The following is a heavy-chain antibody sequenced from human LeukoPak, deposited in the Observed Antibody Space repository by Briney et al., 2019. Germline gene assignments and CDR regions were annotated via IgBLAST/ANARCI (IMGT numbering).Heavy chain of an antibody. D-gene: IGHD6-19*01. CDR1: GFTFSSYA. CDR2: LSASDGST. J-gene: IGHJ4*02. Sequence: GGSLRLSCAASGFTFSSYAMSWVRQAPGKGLEWVSGLSASDGSTYYADSVKGRFTISRDNYKNRLYLQMNSLRAEDTAVYYCAKGRGSGWLGAFEYWGQGNLVTASS. V-gene: IGHV3-23*01. CDR3: AKGRGSGWLGAFEY.